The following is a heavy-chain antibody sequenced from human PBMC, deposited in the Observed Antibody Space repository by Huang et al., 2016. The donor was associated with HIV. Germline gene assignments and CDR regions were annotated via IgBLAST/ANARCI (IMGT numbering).Heavy chain of an antibody. D-gene: IGHD3-22*01. Sequence: QVQLQQWGAGLLKPSEPLSVTCAVYGGSFSGYYWTWIRQPPGKGLEWIGEMNDGGTTKNNPSLRSRVTISGDTSKNQFSLNLRSVTAADTAVYYCARARYYYDTGGYWGLDFWGQGTLVTVSS. J-gene: IGHJ4*02. CDR2: MNDGGTT. CDR3: ARARYYYDTGGYWGLDF. V-gene: IGHV4-34*01. CDR1: GGSFSGYY.